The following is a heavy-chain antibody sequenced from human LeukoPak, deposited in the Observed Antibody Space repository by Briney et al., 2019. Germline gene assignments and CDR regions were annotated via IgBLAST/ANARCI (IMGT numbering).Heavy chain of an antibody. J-gene: IGHJ3*02. V-gene: IGHV1-8*01. CDR1: GYTFTSYD. Sequence: GASVKVSCKASGYTFTSYDINWVRQATGQGLEWMGWMNPNRGNTGYAQKFQGRVTMTRNTSISTAYMELSSLRSEDTAVYYCATDSSGYYGGLNAFDIWGQGTMVTVSS. D-gene: IGHD3-22*01. CDR2: MNPNRGNT. CDR3: ATDSSGYYGGLNAFDI.